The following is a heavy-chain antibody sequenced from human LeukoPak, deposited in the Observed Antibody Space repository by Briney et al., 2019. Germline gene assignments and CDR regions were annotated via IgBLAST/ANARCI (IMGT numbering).Heavy chain of an antibody. J-gene: IGHJ2*01. CDR1: RFTVSSNH. CDR3: ARRYQVSWYFDL. V-gene: IGHV3-66*01. CDR2: IYSDGST. D-gene: IGHD2-15*01. Sequence: QAGGSLRLSCAASRFTVSSNHMNWVRQAPGKGLEWVSVIYSDGSTQYADSVKGRFTITRDNYKNTLYLQMNSLRDEDTAMYYCARRYQVSWYFDLWGRGTLVTASS.